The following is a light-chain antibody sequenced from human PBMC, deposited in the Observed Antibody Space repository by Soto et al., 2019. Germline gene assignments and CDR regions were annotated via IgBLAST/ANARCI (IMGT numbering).Light chain of an antibody. Sequence: QPVLTQPPSVSGAPGQRVTISCTGSSSNIGAGYYVHWYQQLPGTAPKLLIYGNSNRPSGVPDRFSGSKSGTSASLAITGLQAEDEADYYCQSYDSSLSAYVFGTGTKLTVL. CDR3: QSYDSSLSAYV. CDR2: GNS. CDR1: SSNIGAGYY. J-gene: IGLJ1*01. V-gene: IGLV1-40*01.